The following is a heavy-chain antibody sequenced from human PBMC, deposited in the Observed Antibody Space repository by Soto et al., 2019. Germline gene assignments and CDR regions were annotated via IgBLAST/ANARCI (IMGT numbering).Heavy chain of an antibody. D-gene: IGHD3-10*01. CDR2: ISSSSSYR. CDR3: ARIRPPSNYYGMDV. Sequence: EVLLVESGGGLVKPGGSLRLSCAASGFTFSSFDMSWVRQAPGKGLEWVSYISSSSSYRYYADSVKGRFTISKDNAKNSLYLQMNSLSAEDTAVYYCARIRPPSNYYGMDVCGQGATVTVSS. V-gene: IGHV3-21*02. J-gene: IGHJ6*02. CDR1: GFTFSSFD.